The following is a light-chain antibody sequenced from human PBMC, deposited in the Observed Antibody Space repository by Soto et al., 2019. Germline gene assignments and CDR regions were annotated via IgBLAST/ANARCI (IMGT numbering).Light chain of an antibody. Sequence: QSALTQPASVSDSPGQSITISCTGTSSDVGGSNFVSWYQQHPGKPPKLIIYDVANRPSGVSNRFSGSKSGNTASLTISGLQAEDEADYYCSSYTSSSTLPYVFGTGTKLTVL. CDR2: DVA. CDR3: SSYTSSSTLPYV. CDR1: SSDVGGSNF. J-gene: IGLJ1*01. V-gene: IGLV2-14*03.